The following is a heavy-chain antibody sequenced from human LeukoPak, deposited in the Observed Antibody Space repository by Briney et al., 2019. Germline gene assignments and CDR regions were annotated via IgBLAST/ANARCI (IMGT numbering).Heavy chain of an antibody. V-gene: IGHV3-74*01. Sequence: GGSLRLSCAASGFTLSNYWMHWVRQAPGKGLVWVSRIKTDGVTTNYADSVKGRFTISRDNAKNTLYLQMNSLRAEDTAVYYCVKDGHCTHTSCYYFDYWGQGTLVTVSS. D-gene: IGHD2-2*01. CDR2: IKTDGVTT. CDR1: GFTLSNYW. CDR3: VKDGHCTHTSCYYFDY. J-gene: IGHJ4*02.